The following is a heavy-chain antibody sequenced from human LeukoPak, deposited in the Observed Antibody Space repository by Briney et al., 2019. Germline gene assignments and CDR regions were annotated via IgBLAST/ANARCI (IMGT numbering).Heavy chain of an antibody. Sequence: GGSLRLSCAASEFTFTSYELNWVRQAPGKGLEWVSYISSSGNTISYADSVKGRFTISRDNAKNSLYLQVISLRAEDTAVYYCARGPSLAARYDAFDIWGQGTMVTVSS. V-gene: IGHV3-48*03. CDR1: EFTFTSYE. CDR2: ISSSGNTI. J-gene: IGHJ3*02. CDR3: ARGPSLAARYDAFDI. D-gene: IGHD6-6*01.